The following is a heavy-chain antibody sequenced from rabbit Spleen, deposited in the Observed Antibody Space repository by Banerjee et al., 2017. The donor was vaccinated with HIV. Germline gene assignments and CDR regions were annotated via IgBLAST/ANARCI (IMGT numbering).Heavy chain of an antibody. CDR2: IAGSSSGFT. Sequence: QSLEESGGGLVQPEGSLTLTCTASGFSFSSSDYMCWVRQAPGKGLEWISCIAGSSSGFTYSATWAKGRFTCSKTSSTTVTLQMTSLTAADTATYFCARDLATVVGWNFNLWGPGTLVTVS. J-gene: IGHJ4*01. V-gene: IGHV1S40*01. D-gene: IGHD3-1*01. CDR1: GFSFSSSDY. CDR3: ARDLATVVGWNFNL.